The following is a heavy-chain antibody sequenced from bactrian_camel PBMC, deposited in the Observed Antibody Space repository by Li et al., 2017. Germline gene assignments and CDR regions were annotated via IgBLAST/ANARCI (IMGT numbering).Heavy chain of an antibody. J-gene: IGHJ4*01. CDR3: ATGVYCAHELSPDEYDV. Sequence: QVQLVESGGGSVQAGGSLRLSCAASGYTYSRYCMGWFRQAPGKAREGVAGIGTNGVTRVADSVKGRFTISRDAAKTTLYLQMNDLKFEDAAMYYCATGVYCAHELSPDEYDVWGQGTQVTVS. CDR1: GYTYSRYC. CDR2: IGTNGVT. V-gene: IGHV3S1*01. D-gene: IGHD3*01.